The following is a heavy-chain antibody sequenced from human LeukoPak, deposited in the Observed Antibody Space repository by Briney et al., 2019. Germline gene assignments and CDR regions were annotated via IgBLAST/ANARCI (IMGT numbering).Heavy chain of an antibody. V-gene: IGHV3-11*01. D-gene: IGHD3-10*01. CDR3: ARAPRLLWFGETHYYMDV. Sequence: GGSLRLSCAASGFTFSDYYMSWIRQAPGKGLEWVSYISSSGSTIYYADSVKGRFTISRDNAKNSLYLQMNSLRAEDTAVYYCARAPRLLWFGETHYYMDVWGKGTTVTISS. CDR1: GFTFSDYY. J-gene: IGHJ6*03. CDR2: ISSSGSTI.